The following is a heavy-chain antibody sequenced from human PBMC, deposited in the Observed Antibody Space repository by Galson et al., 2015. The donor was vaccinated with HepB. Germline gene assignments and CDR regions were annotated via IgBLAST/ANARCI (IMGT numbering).Heavy chain of an antibody. CDR2: ISAYNGNT. CDR3: AREEAIAAAGMYYYGMDV. V-gene: IGHV1-18*01. Sequence: SVKVSCKASGYTFTSYGISWVRQAPGQGLEWMGWISAYNGNTNYAQKLQGRVTMTTDTSTSTAYMELRSLRSDDTAVYYCAREEAIAAAGMYYYGMDVWGQGTTVTVSS. J-gene: IGHJ6*02. CDR1: GYTFTSYG. D-gene: IGHD6-13*01.